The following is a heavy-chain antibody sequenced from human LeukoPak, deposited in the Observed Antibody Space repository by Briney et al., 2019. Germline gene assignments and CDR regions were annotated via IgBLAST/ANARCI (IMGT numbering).Heavy chain of an antibody. CDR3: ARELRGYSYASSYYYYYMDV. D-gene: IGHD5-18*01. V-gene: IGHV3-11*01. CDR2: ISSSGSTI. J-gene: IGHJ6*03. CDR1: GFTFSDYY. Sequence: GGSLRLSCAASGFTFSDYYMSWIRQAPGKGLEWVSYISSSGSTIYYADSVKGRFTISRDNAKNSLYLQMNSLRAEDTAVYYWARELRGYSYASSYYYYYMDVWGKGTTVTISS.